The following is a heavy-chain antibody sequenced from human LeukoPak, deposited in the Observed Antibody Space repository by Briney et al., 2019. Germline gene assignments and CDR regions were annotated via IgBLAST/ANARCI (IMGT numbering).Heavy chain of an antibody. V-gene: IGHV3-7*01. J-gene: IGHJ4*02. CDR1: GFTFSSYW. CDR2: IKQDGSEK. CDR3: ARETWLPTGLFDY. Sequence: GGSLRLSCAASGFTFSSYWMSWVRQAPGKGLEWVADIKQDGSEKYYVDSVKGRFTISRDNAKNSLYLQMNSLRAEDTAAYYCARETWLPTGLFDYWGQGTLVTVSS. D-gene: IGHD1-14*01.